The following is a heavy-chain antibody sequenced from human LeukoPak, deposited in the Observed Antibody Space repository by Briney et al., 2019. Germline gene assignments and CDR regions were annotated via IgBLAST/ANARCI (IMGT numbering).Heavy chain of an antibody. CDR1: GGSISSGDYY. CDR3: ARENSGSYREFDY. V-gene: IGHV4-30-4*01. J-gene: IGHJ4*02. D-gene: IGHD1-26*01. Sequence: PSQTLSLTCTVSGGSISSGDYYWSWIRQPPGKGLEWIGYIYYSGSTYYNPSLKSRVTISVDTSKNQFSLKLSSVTAADTAVFYCARENSGSYREFDYWGQGTLVTVSS. CDR2: IYYSGST.